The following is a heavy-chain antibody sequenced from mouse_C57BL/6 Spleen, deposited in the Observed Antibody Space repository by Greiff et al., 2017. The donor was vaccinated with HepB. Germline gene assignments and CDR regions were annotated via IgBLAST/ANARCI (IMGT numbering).Heavy chain of an antibody. Sequence: EVKLVESGGGLVQPGGSMKLSCAASGFTFSDAWMDWVRQSPEKGLEWVAEIRNKANNHATYYAESVKGRFTISRDDSKSSVYLQMNSLRAEDTGIYYCTRPYYDGYYPWFAYWGQGTLVTVSA. J-gene: IGHJ3*01. CDR3: TRPYYDGYYPWFAY. CDR1: GFTFSDAW. D-gene: IGHD2-3*01. CDR2: IRNKANNHAT. V-gene: IGHV6-6*01.